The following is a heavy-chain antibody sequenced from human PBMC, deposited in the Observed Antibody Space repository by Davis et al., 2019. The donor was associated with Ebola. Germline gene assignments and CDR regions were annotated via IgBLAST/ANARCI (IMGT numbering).Heavy chain of an antibody. CDR1: GYTFTNYY. CDR3: TTPGGQDSGYDVFDI. CDR2: INPNDGRT. V-gene: IGHV1-46*03. Sequence: AASVKVSCKASGYTFTNYYMHWVRQAPGQGLEWMGMINPNDGRTIYAQKFQGRVTVTRDTATTPVYMDLTSLRSEDTALYYCTTPGGQDSGYDVFDIWGRGTMVTVSS. J-gene: IGHJ3*02. D-gene: IGHD5-12*01.